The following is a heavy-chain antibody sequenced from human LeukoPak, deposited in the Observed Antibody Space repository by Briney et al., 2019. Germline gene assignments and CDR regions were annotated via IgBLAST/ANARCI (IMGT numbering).Heavy chain of an antibody. CDR2: INHSGST. V-gene: IGHV4-34*01. Sequence: PSETLSLTCAVYGGSFSGYYWSWIRQPPGKGLEWIGEINHSGSTNYNPSLKSRVTISVDTSKNQFSLKLSSVTAADTAVYYCARTSVVVTAIRNQGVYYFDYWGQGTLVTVSS. J-gene: IGHJ4*02. CDR3: ARTSVVVTAIRNQGVYYFDY. CDR1: GGSFSGYY. D-gene: IGHD2-21*02.